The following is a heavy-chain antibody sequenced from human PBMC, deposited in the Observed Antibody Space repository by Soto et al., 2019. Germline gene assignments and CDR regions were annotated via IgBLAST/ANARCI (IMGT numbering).Heavy chain of an antibody. CDR3: ARGISGTYTALDF. Sequence: ASVKVSCKASGYRFITYYLHWVRQAPGQGLEWMGMINPNGGATTYAQKFQGRVTMTTDTSTSTVYMELSSLRFDDTAVYYCARGISGTYTALDFWGQGAMVTVYS. CDR1: GYRFITYY. J-gene: IGHJ4*02. V-gene: IGHV1-46*01. CDR2: INPNGGAT. D-gene: IGHD1-26*01.